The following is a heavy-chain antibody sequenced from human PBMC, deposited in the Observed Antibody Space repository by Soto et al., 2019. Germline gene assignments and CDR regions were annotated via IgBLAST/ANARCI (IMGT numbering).Heavy chain of an antibody. Sequence: PGGSLRLSCAASGFTFSNAWMSWVRQAPGKGLEWVGRIKSKSDGGTTDYAAPVKGRFTISRDNTKDSLYLQMNSLRGEDTAIYYCARYYRGSGRYFFDYWGQGTLVTVSS. CDR3: ARYYRGSGRYFFDY. CDR2: IKSKSDGGTT. D-gene: IGHD6-19*01. CDR1: GFTFSNAW. V-gene: IGHV3-15*01. J-gene: IGHJ4*02.